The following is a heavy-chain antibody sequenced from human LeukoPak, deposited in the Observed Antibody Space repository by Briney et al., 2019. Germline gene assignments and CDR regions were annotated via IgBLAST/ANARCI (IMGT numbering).Heavy chain of an antibody. CDR2: IYSGGAT. Sequence: GGSLRRYCAASGFTVSSNYMSRHRQAQGQGLVWVSGIYSGGATYYADSVKGRFTISRDNSKNTLYLQMNTLRAEDTAVYYCARASGYSGYDPFDYWGQGTLVTVSS. D-gene: IGHD5-12*01. V-gene: IGHV3-53*01. CDR3: ARASGYSGYDPFDY. J-gene: IGHJ4*02. CDR1: GFTVSSNY.